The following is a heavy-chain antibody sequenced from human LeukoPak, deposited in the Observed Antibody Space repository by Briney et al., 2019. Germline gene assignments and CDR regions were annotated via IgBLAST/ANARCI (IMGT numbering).Heavy chain of an antibody. J-gene: IGHJ6*02. CDR3: ARDVTGGMDV. CDR1: GFTFSSNW. CDR2: INEDGSTT. Sequence: SGGSLRLSCAASGFTFSSNWKHWVRQAPGKGLVWVSRINEDGSTTNYADSVKGRSTIFRDNAKNTLYLQMNSLRAEDTAVYYCARDVTGGMDVWGQGTTVTVSS. D-gene: IGHD4-11*01. V-gene: IGHV3-74*01.